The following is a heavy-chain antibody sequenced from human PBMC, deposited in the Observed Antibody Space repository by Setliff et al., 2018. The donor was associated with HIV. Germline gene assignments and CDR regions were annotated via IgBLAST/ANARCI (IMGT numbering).Heavy chain of an antibody. V-gene: IGHV1-46*04. D-gene: IGHD1-26*01. CDR1: GYTFSDYY. CDR2: INPLGGNT. J-gene: IGHJ6*03. Sequence: ASVKVSCKASGYTFSDYYMHWVRQAPGQGLEWMGIINPLGGNTTYAQMLQGRVIMTRDTSTSTVYMYLSSLRFGDTAVYYCARAHSGSYYYYYYMDVWGKGTTVTVSS. CDR3: ARAHSGSYYYYYYMDV.